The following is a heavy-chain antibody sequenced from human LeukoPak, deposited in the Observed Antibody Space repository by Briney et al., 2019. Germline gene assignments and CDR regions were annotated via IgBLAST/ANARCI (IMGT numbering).Heavy chain of an antibody. CDR1: DGSISSSGDY. J-gene: IGHJ5*02. Sequence: SETLSLTCTVSDGSISSSGDYWGWIRQPPGKGLEWIGSIYYSGSTYYNPSLKSRVTISLDTSKNQFSLKLRSVTAADTAVYYCARVQSHLWFDPWGQGTLVTVSS. D-gene: IGHD2-21*02. V-gene: IGHV4-39*07. CDR2: IYYSGST. CDR3: ARVQSHLWFDP.